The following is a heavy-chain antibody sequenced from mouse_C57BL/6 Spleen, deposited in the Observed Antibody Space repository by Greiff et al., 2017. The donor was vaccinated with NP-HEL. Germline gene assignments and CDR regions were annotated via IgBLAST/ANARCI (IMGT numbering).Heavy chain of an antibody. CDR1: GYTFTEYT. V-gene: IGHV1-62-2*01. D-gene: IGHD1-1*01. CDR2: FYPGSGSL. Sequence: VQLQQSGAELVKPGASVKLSCKASGYTFTEYTIHWVKQRSGQGLEWIGWFYPGSGSLKYNEKFKDKATLTADKSSSTVYMELSRLTSEDSAVYFCARHGGAGYYGSSPFDYWGQGTTLTVSS. CDR3: ARHGGAGYYGSSPFDY. J-gene: IGHJ2*01.